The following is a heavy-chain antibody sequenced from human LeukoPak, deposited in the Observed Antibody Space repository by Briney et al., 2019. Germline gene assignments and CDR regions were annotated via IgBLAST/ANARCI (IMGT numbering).Heavy chain of an antibody. CDR3: ARDGGRKDDY. Sequence: GGSLRLSCAASGFTFRKYAMSWVRQAPGKGLEGVANIKQDGSEKYYVDSVKGRFTISRDNAKNSLYLQMNSLRAEDTAVYYCARDGGRKDDYWGQGTVVTVSS. J-gene: IGHJ4*02. CDR2: IKQDGSEK. CDR1: GFTFRKYA. D-gene: IGHD2-15*01. V-gene: IGHV3-7*01.